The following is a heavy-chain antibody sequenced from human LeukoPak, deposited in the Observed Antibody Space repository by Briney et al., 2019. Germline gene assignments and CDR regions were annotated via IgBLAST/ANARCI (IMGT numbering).Heavy chain of an antibody. Sequence: KNGESLKISCKGSGYSFTSYWIGWVRQMPGKGLEWMGIICPGDSDTRYSPSFQGQVTISADKSISTAYLQWSSLKASDTAMYYCARQPITIFGVVIYGDTFDIWGQGTMVTVSS. D-gene: IGHD3-3*01. J-gene: IGHJ3*02. CDR3: ARQPITIFGVVIYGDTFDI. V-gene: IGHV5-51*01. CDR1: GYSFTSYW. CDR2: ICPGDSDT.